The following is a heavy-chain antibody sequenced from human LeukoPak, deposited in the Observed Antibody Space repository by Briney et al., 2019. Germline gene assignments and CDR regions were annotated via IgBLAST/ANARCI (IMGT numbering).Heavy chain of an antibody. J-gene: IGHJ4*02. CDR1: GFTFSSYG. CDR2: IWYDGSNK. V-gene: IGHV3-33*03. Sequence: GTSLRLSCAASGFTFSSYGMHWVRQAPGKGLEWVAVIWYDGSNKYYADSVKGRFTISRDNAKNSLYLQMNSLRAEDTAVYYCARAVIAAAGTGGVAFDYWGQGTLVTVSS. CDR3: ARAVIAAAGTGGVAFDY. D-gene: IGHD6-13*01.